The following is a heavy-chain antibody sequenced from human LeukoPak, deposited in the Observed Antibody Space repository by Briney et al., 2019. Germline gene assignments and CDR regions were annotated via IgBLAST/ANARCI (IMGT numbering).Heavy chain of an antibody. J-gene: IGHJ4*02. CDR2: IYYSGST. CDR3: ARHKGRVGATHIDY. CDR1: GGSISSYY. Sequence: PSETLSLTCTVSGGSISSYYWSWIRQPPGKGLEWIGYIYYSGSTNYNPSLRSRVTISVDTSKNQFSLKLSSVTAADTAVYYCARHKGRVGATHIDYWGQGTLVTVSS. V-gene: IGHV4-59*08. D-gene: IGHD1-26*01.